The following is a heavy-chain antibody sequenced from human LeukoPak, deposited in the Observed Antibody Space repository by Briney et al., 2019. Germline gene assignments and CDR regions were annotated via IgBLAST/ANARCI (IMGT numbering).Heavy chain of an antibody. J-gene: IGHJ4*02. Sequence: PGESLKISCKGSGYSFTSYWIGWVRQMPGKGLEWMGIIYPGDSDTRHSPSFQGQVTISADKSISTAYLQWSSLKASDTAMYYCARHEGDIGVVPAADYWGQGTQVTVSS. CDR1: GYSFTSYW. CDR2: IYPGDSDT. V-gene: IGHV5-51*01. CDR3: ARHEGDIGVVPAADY. D-gene: IGHD2-2*01.